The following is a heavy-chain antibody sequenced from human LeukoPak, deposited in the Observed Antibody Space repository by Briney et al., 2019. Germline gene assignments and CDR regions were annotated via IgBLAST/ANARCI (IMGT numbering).Heavy chain of an antibody. V-gene: IGHV3-23*01. Sequence: PGGSLRLSCAASGFIFSNYAMSWARQAPGKGLEWVLAIVGSGANTYYADSVKGRFTISRDNPRNTLYLQMNSLRAEDTAVYYCAKWGDYDVLTGYYDPDNWGQGTLVTVSS. D-gene: IGHD3-9*01. CDR1: GFIFSNYA. CDR3: AKWGDYDVLTGYYDPDN. J-gene: IGHJ4*02. CDR2: IVGSGANT.